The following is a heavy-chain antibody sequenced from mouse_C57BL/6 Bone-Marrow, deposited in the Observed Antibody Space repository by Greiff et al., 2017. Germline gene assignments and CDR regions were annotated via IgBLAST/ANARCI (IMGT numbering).Heavy chain of an antibody. V-gene: IGHV1-55*01. CDR1: GYTFTSYW. CDR3: ARPFITTVVAPAY. J-gene: IGHJ3*01. D-gene: IGHD1-1*01. CDR2: IYPGSGST. Sequence: VQLQQPGAELVKPGASVKMSCKASGYTFTSYWITWVKQRPGQGLEWIGDIYPGSGSTNYNEKFKSKATLTVDTSSSTAYMQLSSLTSEDSAVYYCARPFITTVVAPAYGGQGTLVTVSA.